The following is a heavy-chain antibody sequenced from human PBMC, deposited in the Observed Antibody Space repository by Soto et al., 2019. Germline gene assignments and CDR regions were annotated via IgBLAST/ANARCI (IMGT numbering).Heavy chain of an antibody. CDR2: ISGSGGST. CDR3: AKDQDYYDSSGYYYFDY. V-gene: IGHV3-23*01. Sequence: GGSLRLSCAASGFTFSSYAMSWVRQAPGKGLEWVSAISGSGGSTYYADSVKGRFTISRDNSKNTLYLQMNSLRAEDTAVYYCAKDQDYYDSSGYYYFDYWGQGTLVTVSS. CDR1: GFTFSSYA. D-gene: IGHD3-22*01. J-gene: IGHJ4*02.